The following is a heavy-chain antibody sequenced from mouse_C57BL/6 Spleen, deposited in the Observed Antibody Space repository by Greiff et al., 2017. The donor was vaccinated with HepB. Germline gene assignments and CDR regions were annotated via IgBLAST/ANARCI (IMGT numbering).Heavy chain of an antibody. D-gene: IGHD2-4*01. CDR3: SREDRLRRGYYAMDY. CDR1: GYSITSGYY. CDR2: ISYDGSN. Sequence: EVKLVESGPGLVKPSQSLSLTCSVTGYSITSGYYWNWIRQFPGNKLEWMGYISYDGSNNYNPSLKNRISITRDTSKNQFFLKLNSVTTEDTATYYCSREDRLRRGYYAMDYWGQGTSVTVSS. J-gene: IGHJ4*01. V-gene: IGHV3-6*01.